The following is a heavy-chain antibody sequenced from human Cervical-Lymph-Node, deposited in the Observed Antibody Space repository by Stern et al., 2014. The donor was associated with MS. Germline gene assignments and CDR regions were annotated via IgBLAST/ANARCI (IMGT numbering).Heavy chain of an antibody. CDR3: TRPLAGTTLLFDY. CDR2: ITPSGDST. J-gene: IGHJ4*02. D-gene: IGHD1-1*01. Sequence: QVQLVESGAEVTKPGASVKVSCKASGNTFTSYYIHWVRQAPGQGLEWMGIITPSGDSTSYAQKFQGRLTMTRDTSTSTVYMELSSLRSEDTAVYYCTRPLAGTTLLFDYWGQGTLVTVSS. V-gene: IGHV1-46*03. CDR1: GNTFTSYY.